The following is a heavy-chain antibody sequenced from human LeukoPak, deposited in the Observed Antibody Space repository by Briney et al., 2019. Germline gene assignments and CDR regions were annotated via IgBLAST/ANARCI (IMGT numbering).Heavy chain of an antibody. V-gene: IGHV3-43*02. CDR2: ISGNGYNT. Sequence: GGSLRLSCAASGFTFSSNAMSRVRQAPGKGLEWVSAISGNGYNTYYADSVKGRFTISRDNSKNSLYLQMNSLRTEDTALYHCAKDRDPFGELPYYFDYWGQGTLVTVSS. CDR1: GFTFSSNA. CDR3: AKDRDPFGELPYYFDY. D-gene: IGHD3-10*01. J-gene: IGHJ4*02.